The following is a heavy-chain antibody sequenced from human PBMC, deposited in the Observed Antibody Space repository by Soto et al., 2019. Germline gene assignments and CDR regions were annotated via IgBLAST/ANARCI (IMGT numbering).Heavy chain of an antibody. V-gene: IGHV3-23*01. CDR2: VSGSGGTT. Sequence: EVQLLESGGDLVQPGGSLRLSCAASGFTFSSYAMSWVRQAPGKGLEWVSGVSGSGGTTYKADSVKGRFTISRDNSKNTLFLQMNNLGADDADVYYCAKAQLQQWLRTDYYCHGMDVWGQGTRVTVSS. D-gene: IGHD6-19*01. CDR1: GFTFSSYA. J-gene: IGHJ6*02. CDR3: AKAQLQQWLRTDYYCHGMDV.